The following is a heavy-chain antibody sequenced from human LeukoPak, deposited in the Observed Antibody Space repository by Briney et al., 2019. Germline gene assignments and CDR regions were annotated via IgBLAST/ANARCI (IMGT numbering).Heavy chain of an antibody. V-gene: IGHV3-48*01. J-gene: IGHJ4*02. CDR2: ITSSSTI. D-gene: IGHD5-12*01. Sequence: PGGSLRLSCAASGFTFSNYNMNWVRQAPGKGLEWVSHITSSSTIYYADSVKGRFTISRDNSKNTLYLQMNSLRAEDTAVYYCAKPLDIVATTTYWGQGTLVTVSS. CDR3: AKPLDIVATTTY. CDR1: GFTFSNYN.